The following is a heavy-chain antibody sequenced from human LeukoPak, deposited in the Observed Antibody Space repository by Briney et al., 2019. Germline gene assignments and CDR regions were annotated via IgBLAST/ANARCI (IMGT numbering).Heavy chain of an antibody. J-gene: IGHJ4*02. CDR1: GFTFSDYY. CDR2: ISSSGSTI. CDR3: ARDGDSGSYYGDYFDY. V-gene: IGHV3-11*04. D-gene: IGHD1-26*01. Sequence: SPGGSLRLSCAASGFTFSDYYMSWIRQAPGKGLEWVSYISSSGSTIYYADSVKGRFTISRDNSKNTLYLQMNSLRAEDTAVYYCARDGDSGSYYGDYFDYWGQGTLVTVSS.